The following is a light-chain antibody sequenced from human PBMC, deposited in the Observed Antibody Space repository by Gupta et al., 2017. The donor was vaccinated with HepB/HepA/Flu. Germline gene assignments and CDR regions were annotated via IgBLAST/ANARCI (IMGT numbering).Light chain of an antibody. Sequence: IQLTQSPSSLSASVGDSVTITCRASQPMNNFLHWYQQKPGEAPILLIYAASSLQSGVPSRFRGSGSGTDFTLTINSLQPEDFATYYCQQSYSTPLTFGGGTKVEIK. CDR2: AAS. V-gene: IGKV1-39*01. CDR1: QPMNNF. J-gene: IGKJ4*01. CDR3: QQSYSTPLT.